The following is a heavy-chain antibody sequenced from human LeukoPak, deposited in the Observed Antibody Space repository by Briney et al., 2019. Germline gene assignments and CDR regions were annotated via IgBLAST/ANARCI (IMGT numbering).Heavy chain of an antibody. D-gene: IGHD4-23*01. CDR3: AGEGYYGGNYGY. V-gene: IGHV4-30-4*08. CDR2: IYYSGST. CDR1: GGSISSGDYY. Sequence: PSQTLSLTCTVAGGSISSGDYYWSWIRQPPGKGLEWIGYIYYSGSTYYNPSLKSRVTISVDTSKNQFSLKLSSVTAADTAAYYCAGEGYYGGNYGYWGQGTLVTVSS. J-gene: IGHJ4*02.